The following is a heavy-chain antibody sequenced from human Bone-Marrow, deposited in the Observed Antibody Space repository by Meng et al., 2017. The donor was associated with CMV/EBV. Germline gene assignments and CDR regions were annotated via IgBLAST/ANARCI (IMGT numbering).Heavy chain of an antibody. Sequence: SVKVSCKASGYTFTGYYMHWVRQAPGQGLEWMGRIIPILGIANYAQKFQGRVTITADKSTSTAYMELSSLRSEDTAVYYCARHRSGYFYYAFDIWGQGTMVTVSS. CDR3: ARHRSGYFYYAFDI. CDR1: GYTFTGYY. CDR2: IIPILGIA. V-gene: IGHV1-69*02. J-gene: IGHJ3*02. D-gene: IGHD3-22*01.